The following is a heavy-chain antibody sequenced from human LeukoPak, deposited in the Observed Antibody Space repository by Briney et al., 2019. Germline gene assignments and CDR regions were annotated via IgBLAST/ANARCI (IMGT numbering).Heavy chain of an antibody. CDR1: GFTFSSYG. CDR2: ISYDGSNK. D-gene: IGHD2-15*01. V-gene: IGHV3-30*18. J-gene: IGHJ4*02. CDR3: AKDHSEGYFDY. Sequence: GGSLRLSCAASGFTFSSYGMHWVRQAPGKGLEWVAVISYDGSNKYYADSVKGRFTISRDNSKNTLYLQMNSLRAEDTAVYYCAKDHSEGYFDYWGQGTLVTVSS.